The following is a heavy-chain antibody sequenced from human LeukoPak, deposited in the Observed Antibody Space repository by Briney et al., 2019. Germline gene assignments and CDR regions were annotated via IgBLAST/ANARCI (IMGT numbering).Heavy chain of an antibody. CDR1: GDSISSTSYY. D-gene: IGHD5-18*01. V-gene: IGHV4-39*01. Sequence: SETLSLTCSVSGDSISSTSYYWGWIRLSPGKGLEWIATVHYGENTYYNRALKSRITISVCTSKNQFSLRLNSVTAADAAVYYCAMDTSVVERFDYWGRGRLVIVSS. CDR3: AMDTSVVERFDY. J-gene: IGHJ4*02. CDR2: VHYGENT.